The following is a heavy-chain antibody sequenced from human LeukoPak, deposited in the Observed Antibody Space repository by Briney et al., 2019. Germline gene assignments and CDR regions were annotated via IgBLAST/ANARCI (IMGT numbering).Heavy chain of an antibody. Sequence: PGRSLRLSCAAYGFTFSSYGMHWVRQAPGKGLEWVAVIWYDGSNKYYADSVKGRFTISRDNSKNTLYLQMNSLRAEDTAVYYCARGQVDILIGNPYYYYGMDVWGQGTTVTVSS. CDR2: IWYDGSNK. D-gene: IGHD3-9*01. V-gene: IGHV3-33*01. CDR3: ARGQVDILIGNPYYYYGMDV. J-gene: IGHJ6*02. CDR1: GFTFSSYG.